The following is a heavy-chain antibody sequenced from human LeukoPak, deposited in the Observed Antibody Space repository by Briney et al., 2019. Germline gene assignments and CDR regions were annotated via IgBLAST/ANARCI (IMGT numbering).Heavy chain of an antibody. CDR1: GFSFRSYF. V-gene: IGHV3-74*01. CDR2: IKTDGSET. CDR3: VAYNWNYHDY. D-gene: IGHD1-7*01. J-gene: IGHJ4*02. Sequence: GGSLRLSCAASGFSFRSYFMYWVRQAPGKGLVWVSRIKTDGSETDYADSVKGRFTISRDKAKNTLYMQMNSLREEDTAVYYCVAYNWNYHDYWGQGTLVTVAS.